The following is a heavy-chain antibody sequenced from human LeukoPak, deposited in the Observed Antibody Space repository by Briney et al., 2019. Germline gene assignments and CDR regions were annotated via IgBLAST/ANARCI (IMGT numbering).Heavy chain of an antibody. CDR2: IYYSGST. CDR1: GGSISSSSYY. Sequence: SETLPLTCTVSGGSISSSSYYWGWIRQPPGKGLEWIGSIYYSGSTYYNPSLKSRVTISVDTSKNQFSLKLSSVTAADTAVYNCARFGAYFDYWGQGTLVTVSS. J-gene: IGHJ4*02. D-gene: IGHD3-10*01. V-gene: IGHV4-39*07. CDR3: ARFGAYFDY.